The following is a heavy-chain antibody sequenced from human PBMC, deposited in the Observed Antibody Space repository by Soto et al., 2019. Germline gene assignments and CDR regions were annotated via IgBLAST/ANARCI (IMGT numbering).Heavy chain of an antibody. Sequence: SGKVSCEASGGTFRSYAISWVRQAPGQGLEWMGGIIPIFGTANYAQKFQGRVTITADESTSTAYMELSSLRSEDTAVYYCASDSSGYWARFDPWGQGTLVTVSS. V-gene: IGHV1-69*13. CDR1: GGTFRSYA. CDR3: ASDSSGYWARFDP. J-gene: IGHJ5*02. D-gene: IGHD3-22*01. CDR2: IIPIFGTA.